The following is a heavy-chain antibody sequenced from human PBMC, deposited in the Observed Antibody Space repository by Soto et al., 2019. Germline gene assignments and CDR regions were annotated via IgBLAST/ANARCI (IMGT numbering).Heavy chain of an antibody. CDR1: GGSISRGNW. J-gene: IGHJ4*02. D-gene: IGHD2-8*01. CDR3: THNGHSGLEN. Sequence: QLQLQESGPGLVKPSETLSLTCAVSGGSISRGNWWSWVRQPPGKGLEWIGEIYHSGSATFNPSLKRLVTIAVDKSKNHFALKLNSVTAADTAIYYCTHNGHSGLENWGQGTLVIVSS. CDR2: IYHSGSA. V-gene: IGHV4-4*02.